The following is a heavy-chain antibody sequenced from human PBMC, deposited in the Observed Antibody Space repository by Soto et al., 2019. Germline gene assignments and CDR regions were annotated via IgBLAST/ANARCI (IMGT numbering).Heavy chain of an antibody. V-gene: IGHV3-33*01. CDR3: ARAASPGYYYYGMDV. J-gene: IGHJ6*02. CDR2: IWYDGSNK. Sequence: QVQLVESGGGVVQPGRSLRLSCAASGFTFSSYGMHWVRQAPGKGLEWVAVIWYDGSNKYYADSVKGRFTISRDNSKNTPDLQVNSLRAEDTAVYYCARAASPGYYYYGMDVWGQGTTVTVSS. CDR1: GFTFSSYG.